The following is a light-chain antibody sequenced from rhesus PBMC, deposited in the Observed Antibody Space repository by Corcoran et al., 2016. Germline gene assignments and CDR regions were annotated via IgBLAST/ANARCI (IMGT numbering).Light chain of an antibody. CDR2: EAN. V-gene: IGKV1-32*02. CDR1: QGISSY. J-gene: IGKJ1*01. CDR3: QRSHSNPLT. Sequence: DIQMSQSPSSLSASVGDKVTITCRASQGISSYLNWYQQEAGKAPKLLILEANRLARWVPSRFSGRGSGTEFTPTISSLQPEEFATYYCQRSHSNPLTFGQGTKVEIK.